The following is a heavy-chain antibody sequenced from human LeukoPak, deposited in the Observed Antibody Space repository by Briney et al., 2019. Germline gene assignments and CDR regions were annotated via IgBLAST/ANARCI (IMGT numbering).Heavy chain of an antibody. CDR2: INHSGST. CDR3: ASSPLVLRFDP. J-gene: IGHJ5*02. D-gene: IGHD3-16*02. V-gene: IGHV4-34*01. Sequence: SETLSLTCAVYGGSFSGYYWSWIRQPAGKGLEWIGEINHSGSTNCNPSLKSRVTISVDTSKNQFSLKLSSVTAADTAVYYCASSPLVLRFDPWGQGTLVTVSS. CDR1: GGSFSGYY.